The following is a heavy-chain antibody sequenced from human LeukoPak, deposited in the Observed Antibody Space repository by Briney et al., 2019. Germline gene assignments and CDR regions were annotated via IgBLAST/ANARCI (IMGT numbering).Heavy chain of an antibody. V-gene: IGHV3-74*01. Sequence: PGGSLRLSCAASGFTFSSYWMHRVRQAPGKGLVWVSRISDGGSTTTYADSVKGRFTISRDNAKNTLYLQMNGLRAEDTAVYYCSRSAYYDGSGNYYDYWGQGTLVTVSS. D-gene: IGHD3-22*01. CDR3: SRSAYYDGSGNYYDY. CDR1: GFTFSSYW. J-gene: IGHJ4*02. CDR2: ISDGGSTT.